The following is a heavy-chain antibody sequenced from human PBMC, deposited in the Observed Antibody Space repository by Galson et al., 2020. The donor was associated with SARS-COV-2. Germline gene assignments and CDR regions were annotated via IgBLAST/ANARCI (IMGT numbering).Heavy chain of an antibody. D-gene: IGHD3-3*01. CDR2: IIPIFGTA. V-gene: IGHV1-69*05. J-gene: IGHJ6*03. CDR1: GGTFSSYA. CDR3: ARLPYNTWDYCYMDV. Sequence: ASVKVSCKASGGTFSSYAISWVRQAPGQGLEWMGGIIPIFGTANYAQKFQGRVTITTDESTSTAYMELSSLRSEDTAVYYCARLPYNTWDYCYMDVWGEGTTVTVSS.